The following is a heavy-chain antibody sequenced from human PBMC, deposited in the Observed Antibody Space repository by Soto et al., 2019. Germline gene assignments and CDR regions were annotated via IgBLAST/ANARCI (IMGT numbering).Heavy chain of an antibody. V-gene: IGHV3-23*01. Sequence: EAQLLESGGGLVQPGGSLRLSCDASRFTFSTFAMSWVRQAPGQGLEWVSVISGSGGFTYYADSVKVRFTISRDNSKNTLFLQMTSLRVEDTAVYYCAKRGITIFGVVTNYYSGVDVWGQGTTVTVSS. CDR3: AKRGITIFGVVTNYYSGVDV. D-gene: IGHD3-3*01. CDR1: RFTFSTFA. J-gene: IGHJ6*02. CDR2: ISGSGGFT.